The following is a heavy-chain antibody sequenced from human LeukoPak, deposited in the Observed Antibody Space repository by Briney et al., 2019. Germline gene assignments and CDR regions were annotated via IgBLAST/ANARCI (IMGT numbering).Heavy chain of an antibody. CDR2: MNPNSGNT. D-gene: IGHD3-22*01. CDR3: ARGMSLYDSSGYYPSGDY. J-gene: IGHJ4*02. CDR1: GYTFTSYD. Sequence: GASVKVSCKASGYTFTSYDINWVRQATGQGLEWMGWMNPNSGNTGYAQKFQGRVTITRNTSISTAYMELSSLRSEDTAVCYCARGMSLYDSSGYYPSGDYWGQGTLVTVSS. V-gene: IGHV1-8*03.